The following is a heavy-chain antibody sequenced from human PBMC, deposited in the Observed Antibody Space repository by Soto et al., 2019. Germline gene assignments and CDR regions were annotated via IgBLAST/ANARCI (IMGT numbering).Heavy chain of an antibody. CDR2: INSDGTII. CDR1: GFTLSDYW. CDR3: TRDIRSIYFDY. Sequence: GGSLRLSCVASGFTLSDYWMLWVRQVPAKGLVWVSRINSDGTIINYADSVEGRFTISRDNAKNTLYLQMNSLRVEDTAVYYCTRDIRSIYFDYWGQGARVTVSS. D-gene: IGHD3-3*02. J-gene: IGHJ4*02. V-gene: IGHV3-74*01.